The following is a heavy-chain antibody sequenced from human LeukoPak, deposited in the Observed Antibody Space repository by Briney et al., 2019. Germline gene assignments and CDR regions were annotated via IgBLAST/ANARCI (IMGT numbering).Heavy chain of an antibody. CDR2: ISSSGSTI. CDR1: GFTFRGYE. Sequence: GGSLRLSCAVSGFTFRGYEMNWVRQAPGKGLEWVSYISSSGSTIYYANSVEGRFTISRDNAKNSMYLQMNSLRAEDTAVYYCARLGWYDGNSDYWGQGTLVTVSS. D-gene: IGHD6-19*01. CDR3: ARLGWYDGNSDY. V-gene: IGHV3-48*03. J-gene: IGHJ4*02.